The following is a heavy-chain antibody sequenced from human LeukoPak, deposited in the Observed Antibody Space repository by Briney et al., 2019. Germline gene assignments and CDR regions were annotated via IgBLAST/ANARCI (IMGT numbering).Heavy chain of an antibody. Sequence: PSETLSLTCTVSGGSISSRPYYWGWIRQPPGKGLEWIGYFHYSGSTNYNPSLKSRVTISVDTSKNLFSLKLSSVTAADTAVYYCARAFYGGNIDYWGQGTLVTVSS. CDR1: GGSISSRPYY. J-gene: IGHJ4*02. CDR3: ARAFYGGNIDY. V-gene: IGHV4-61*05. D-gene: IGHD4-23*01. CDR2: FHYSGST.